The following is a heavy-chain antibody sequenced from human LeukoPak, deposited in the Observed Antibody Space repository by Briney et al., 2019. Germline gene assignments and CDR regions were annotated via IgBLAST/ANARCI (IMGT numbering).Heavy chain of an antibody. CDR3: ARDVLAAPGTFDY. V-gene: IGHV4-61*02. D-gene: IGHD6-13*01. Sequence: SETLSLTCSVSGDSISSGSFYWSWIRQPAGRGLEWIGRIYPSGSTNYNPSLKSRVTISLDTSKNQFSLKLSAVTAADTAVYYCARDVLAAPGTFDYWGQGALVTVSS. CDR1: GDSISSGSFY. J-gene: IGHJ4*02. CDR2: IYPSGST.